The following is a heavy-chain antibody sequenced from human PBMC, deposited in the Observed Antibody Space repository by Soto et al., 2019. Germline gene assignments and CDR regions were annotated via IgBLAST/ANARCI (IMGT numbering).Heavy chain of an antibody. D-gene: IGHD2-2*01. CDR2: FDPEDGET. J-gene: IGHJ5*02. V-gene: IGHV1-24*01. Sequence: QVQLVQSGAEVKKPGASVKVSCKVSGSTLTELSMHWVRQAPGKGLEWMGGFDPEDGETIYAQKFQGRVTMTEDTSTDTAYMELSSLRSEDTAVYYCATDSPKYCSSTSCFKWGWFDPWGQGTLVTVSS. CDR3: ATDSPKYCSSTSCFKWGWFDP. CDR1: GSTLTELS.